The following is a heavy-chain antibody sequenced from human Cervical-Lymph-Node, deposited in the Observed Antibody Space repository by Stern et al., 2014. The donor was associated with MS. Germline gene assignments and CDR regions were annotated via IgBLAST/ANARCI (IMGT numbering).Heavy chain of an antibody. Sequence: VQLEESESQVRKPGASVKVSCQASGYTFISYDIFWVRQATGQGLEWMGWMNPNNANTGHAQKVPGRVTMTRKISISAATMELSSLRSDDTAVYYCVRGGFSYGYGLDAWGQGTAVIVSS. CDR3: VRGGFSYGYGLDA. CDR2: MNPNNANT. CDR1: GYTFISYD. V-gene: IGHV1-8*01. D-gene: IGHD5-18*01. J-gene: IGHJ6*02.